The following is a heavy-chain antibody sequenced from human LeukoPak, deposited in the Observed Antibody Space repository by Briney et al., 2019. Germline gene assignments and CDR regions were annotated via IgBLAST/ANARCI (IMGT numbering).Heavy chain of an antibody. CDR3: ARDRGYAYFIDY. CDR1: GGSVSSGSYY. J-gene: IGHJ4*02. Sequence: SETLSLTCTVPGGSVSSGSYYWSWIRQPPGKGLEWIGYIFYSGSTNYNPSLKSRVTISVDTSKNQFSLKLSSVTAADTAVYYCARDRGYAYFIDYWGQGTLVTVSS. CDR2: IFYSGST. D-gene: IGHD3-16*01. V-gene: IGHV4-61*01.